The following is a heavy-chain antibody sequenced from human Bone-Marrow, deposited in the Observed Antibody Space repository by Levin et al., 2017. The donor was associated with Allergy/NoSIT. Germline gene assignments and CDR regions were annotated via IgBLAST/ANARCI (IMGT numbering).Heavy chain of an antibody. CDR1: GFTVSRNY. Sequence: GGSLRLSCAASGFTVSRNYMSWVRQAPGKGLEWVSLIYSGGDTQYADSVKGRFTNSRDNSKNTLYLQMNRLRADDTAVYYCARNGVGTAAGTPWGQGTLVTVSS. V-gene: IGHV3-66*01. CDR2: IYSGGDT. J-gene: IGHJ4*02. CDR3: ARNGVGTAAGTP. D-gene: IGHD6-13*01.